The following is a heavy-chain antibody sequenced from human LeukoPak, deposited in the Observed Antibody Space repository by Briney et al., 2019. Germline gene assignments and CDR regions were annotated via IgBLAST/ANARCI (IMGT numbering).Heavy chain of an antibody. CDR2: VHHSGRT. V-gene: IGHV4-34*01. J-gene: IGHJ4*02. CDR3: ARDDAHLGGTFFDS. CDR1: GGSLTGYY. D-gene: IGHD3-16*01. Sequence: SETLSLTCDVYGGSLTGYYWSWIRQAPGKGLEWIGEVHHSGRTLYNLSLMGRVTISVDTSKNQFSLWLNSVTAADTAVYYCARDDAHLGGTFFDSWGQGILVTASS.